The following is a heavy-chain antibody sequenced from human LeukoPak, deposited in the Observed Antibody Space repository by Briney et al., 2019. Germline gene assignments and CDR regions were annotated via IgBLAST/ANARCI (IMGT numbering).Heavy chain of an antibody. J-gene: IGHJ4*02. V-gene: IGHV4-28*05. CDR1: GYSVSSSKW. Sequence: SDTLSLTCAVSGYSVSSSKWWGWIRQPPGKGLEWIGYIYYSGSFYSNPSLKSRVTMSVDTSKNLFSLNLRSATALDTAMYFCARYNRGPDYFDYWGQGTLVSVSS. D-gene: IGHD5-24*01. CDR2: IYYSGSF. CDR3: ARYNRGPDYFDY.